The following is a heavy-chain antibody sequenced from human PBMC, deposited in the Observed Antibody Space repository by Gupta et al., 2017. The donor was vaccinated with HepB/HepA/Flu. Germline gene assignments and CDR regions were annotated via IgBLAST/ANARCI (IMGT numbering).Heavy chain of an antibody. CDR3: ARGRTITTVTTNYYYMDV. CDR1: GGTFSSYA. V-gene: IGHV1-69*01. Sequence: QVQLVQSGAEVKKPGSSVKVSCKASGGTFSSYAISWVRQAPGQGLEWMGGIIPIFGTANYAQKFQGRVTITADESTSTAYMELSSLRSEDTAVYYCARGRTITTVTTNYYYMDVWGKGTTVTVSS. J-gene: IGHJ6*03. CDR2: IIPIFGTA. D-gene: IGHD4-11*01.